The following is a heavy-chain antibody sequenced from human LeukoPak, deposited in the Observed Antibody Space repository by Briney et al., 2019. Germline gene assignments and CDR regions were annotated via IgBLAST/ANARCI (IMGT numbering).Heavy chain of an antibody. V-gene: IGHV4-39*01. CDR1: GGSISSSSYY. D-gene: IGHD3-16*01. Sequence: SETLSLTCTVSGGSISSSSYYWGWIRQPPGKGLEWIGSIYYSGSTYYNPSLKSRVTISVDTSKNQFSLKLSSVTAADTAVYYCARTDWGGYYFDYWGQGTLFTVSS. J-gene: IGHJ4*02. CDR3: ARTDWGGYYFDY. CDR2: IYYSGST.